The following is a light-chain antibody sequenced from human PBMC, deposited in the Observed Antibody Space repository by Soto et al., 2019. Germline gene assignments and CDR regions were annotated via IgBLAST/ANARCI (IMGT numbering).Light chain of an antibody. V-gene: IGKV3-11*01. CDR2: DAS. CDR1: QSVSSY. J-gene: IGKJ4*01. CDR3: QQRSNWPST. Sequence: EIVLTQSPATLSLSPGEGATLSCRASQSVSSYLAWYQQKPGQAPRLLIYDASIRATGIPARFSGSGSETDFTLTISSLEPEDFAVYYCQQRSNWPSTFGGGTKVDIK.